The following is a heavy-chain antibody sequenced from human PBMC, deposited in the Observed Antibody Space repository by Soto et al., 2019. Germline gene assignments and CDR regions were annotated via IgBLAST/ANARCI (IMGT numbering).Heavy chain of an antibody. CDR2: IYWDDDK. CDR3: AHRRRDSSSYYPGRDYFDY. Sequence: QITLKESGPTLVKPTQTLTLTCTFSGFSLSTSRVGVGWIRQPPGKALEWLALIYWDDDKRLSPSLRSRLTITKDTSKHQVVLTMTNVDPVDTATYFCAHRRRDSSSYYPGRDYFDYWGQGALVTVSS. CDR1: GFSLSTSRVG. D-gene: IGHD6-13*01. V-gene: IGHV2-5*02. J-gene: IGHJ4*02.